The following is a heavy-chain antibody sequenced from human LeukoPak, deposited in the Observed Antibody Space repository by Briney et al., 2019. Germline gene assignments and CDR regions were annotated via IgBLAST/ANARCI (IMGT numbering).Heavy chain of an antibody. CDR2: INPNSGGT. Sequence: ASVKVSCKASGYTFTGYYMHWVRQAPGQGLEWMGWINPNSGGTNYAQKFQGRVTMTRDTSISTAYMELSRLRSDDTAVYYCAPGGAMVRGVIPYFFDYWGQGTLVTVSS. V-gene: IGHV1-2*02. J-gene: IGHJ4*02. D-gene: IGHD3-10*01. CDR3: APGGAMVRGVIPYFFDY. CDR1: GYTFTGYY.